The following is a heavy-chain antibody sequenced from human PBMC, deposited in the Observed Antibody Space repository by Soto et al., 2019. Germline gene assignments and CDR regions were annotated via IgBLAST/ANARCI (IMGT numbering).Heavy chain of an antibody. D-gene: IGHD3-3*01. CDR2: IYWDDDK. CDR1: GFSLSTSGVG. Sequence: QITLKESGPTLVKPTQTLTLTCTFSGFSLSTSGVGVGWIRQPPGKALEWLALIYWDDDKRYSPSLKSRLTINKDTSKNQVVLTMTNMDPVDTATYYCAHRRAGGITTFGVVIGSRLEGAFDIWGQGTMVTVSS. V-gene: IGHV2-5*02. J-gene: IGHJ3*02. CDR3: AHRRAGGITTFGVVIGSRLEGAFDI.